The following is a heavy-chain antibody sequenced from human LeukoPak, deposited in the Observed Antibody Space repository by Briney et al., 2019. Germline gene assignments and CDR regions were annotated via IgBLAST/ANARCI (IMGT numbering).Heavy chain of an antibody. V-gene: IGHV3-23*01. D-gene: IGHD2-2*01. CDR1: GFTFSSYA. CDR3: AKDRLSGPAANYYYYMDV. CDR2: ISGSGGST. J-gene: IGHJ6*03. Sequence: GGSLRLSCAASGFTFSSYAMSWVRQAPGKGLEWVSAISGSGGSTYYADSVKGRFTVSRDNSKNTLYLQMNSLRAEDTAVYYCAKDRLSGPAANYYYYMDVWGKGTTVTVSS.